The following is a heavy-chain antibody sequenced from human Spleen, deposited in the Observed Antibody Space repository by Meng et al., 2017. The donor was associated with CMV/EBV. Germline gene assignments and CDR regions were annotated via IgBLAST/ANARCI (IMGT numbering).Heavy chain of an antibody. J-gene: IGHJ4*02. CDR2: VTRGSTNI. CDR1: GFTFSDYT. Sequence: SGFTFSDYTMNWVRQAPGKGLEWVSSVTRGSTNIYYADSVKGRFTISRDNSKNTLYLQMNSLRAEDTAVYYCAKGRTIFGVATYFDYWGQGTLVTVSS. V-gene: IGHV3-21*04. CDR3: AKGRTIFGVATYFDY. D-gene: IGHD3-3*01.